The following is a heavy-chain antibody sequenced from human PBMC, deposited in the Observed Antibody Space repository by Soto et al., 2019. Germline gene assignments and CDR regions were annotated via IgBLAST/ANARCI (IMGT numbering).Heavy chain of an antibody. Sequence: ASVKVSCKAFGYTFTSYGINWVRQAPGQGLEWMGWISGYDGNTNYAQKFQGRVTMTTDTSTSTGYMELRSLGSDDTALYYCARVGYSYGARGLDSWGQGTLVTVSS. CDR2: ISGYDGNT. J-gene: IGHJ4*02. V-gene: IGHV1-18*04. CDR1: GYTFTSYG. CDR3: ARVGYSYGARGLDS. D-gene: IGHD5-18*01.